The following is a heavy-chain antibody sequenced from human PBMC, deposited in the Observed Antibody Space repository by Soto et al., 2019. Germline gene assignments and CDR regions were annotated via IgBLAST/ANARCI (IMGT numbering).Heavy chain of an antibody. V-gene: IGHV3-23*01. CDR1: GFTFSSYA. Sequence: GGSLRLSCAASGFTFSSYAMSWVRQAPGKGLEWVSAISGSGGSTYYADSVKGRFTIPRDNSKNTLYLQMNSLRAEDTAVYYCAKDGSGNYRVYGMDVWGQGTTVTVSS. CDR2: ISGSGGST. J-gene: IGHJ6*02. CDR3: AKDGSGNYRVYGMDV. D-gene: IGHD3-10*01.